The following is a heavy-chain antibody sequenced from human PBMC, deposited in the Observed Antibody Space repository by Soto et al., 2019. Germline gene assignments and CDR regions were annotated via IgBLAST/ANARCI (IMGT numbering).Heavy chain of an antibody. CDR3: AREERGYRFGFFFI. J-gene: IGHJ4*02. CDR1: GGSISSGDYY. D-gene: IGHD5-18*01. V-gene: IGHV4-30-4*01. CDR2: IYYSGST. Sequence: QVQLQESGPGLVKPSQTLSLTCTVSGGSISSGDYYWSWIRQPPGKGLEWIGYIYYSGSTYYNPSLKSRVNITVNTSKNQFSLKLGSVTAADTAVYYCAREERGYRFGFFFIWGQGTLVTVSS.